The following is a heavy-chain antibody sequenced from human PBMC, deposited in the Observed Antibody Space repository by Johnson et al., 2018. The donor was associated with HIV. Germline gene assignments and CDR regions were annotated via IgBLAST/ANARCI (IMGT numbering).Heavy chain of an antibody. V-gene: IGHV3-48*03. CDR1: GFTFDDYA. CDR2: ISGSGSTI. J-gene: IGHJ3*02. Sequence: VQLVESGGGLVQPGRSLRLSCAASGFTFDDYAMHWVRQAPGKGLEWVSAISGSGSTIYYADSVKGRFTISRDNAKNSLYLQMNSLRAEDTAVYYCARESLGGGSYWGDDAFDIWGQGTMVTVSS. D-gene: IGHD1-26*01. CDR3: ARESLGGGSYWGDDAFDI.